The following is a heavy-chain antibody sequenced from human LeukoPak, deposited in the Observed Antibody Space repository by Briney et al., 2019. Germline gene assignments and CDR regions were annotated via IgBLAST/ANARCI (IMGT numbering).Heavy chain of an antibody. Sequence: GGSLRLSCAASGFTFDGYWMHWVRQAPGKGLVWVSRINSDGSTTNYADSVMGRFTISRDNAKNTLYLQMDSLTVEDTAVYYCWVPATAGEGDYWGQGTLVTVSS. CDR3: WVPATAGEGDY. CDR2: INSDGSTT. D-gene: IGHD2-2*01. J-gene: IGHJ4*02. V-gene: IGHV3-74*01. CDR1: GFTFDGYW.